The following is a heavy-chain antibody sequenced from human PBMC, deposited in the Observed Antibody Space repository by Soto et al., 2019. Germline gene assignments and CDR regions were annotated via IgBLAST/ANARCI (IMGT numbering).Heavy chain of an antibody. D-gene: IGHD2-15*01. CDR1: GYTFTSYD. CDR2: MNPNSGNT. Sequence: ASVKVSCKASGYTFTSYDINWVRQATGQGLEWMGWMNPNSGNTGYAQKFQGRVTMTRNTSISTAYMELSSLRSEDTAVYYCSRGYCSGGSCYFFHGLRFDYWGQGTLVTVSS. J-gene: IGHJ4*02. CDR3: SRGYCSGGSCYFFHGLRFDY. V-gene: IGHV1-8*01.